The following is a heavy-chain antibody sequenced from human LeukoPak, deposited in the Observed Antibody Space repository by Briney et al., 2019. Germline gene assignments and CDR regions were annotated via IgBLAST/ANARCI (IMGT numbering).Heavy chain of an antibody. J-gene: IGHJ5*02. CDR3: ARARAYCSGGSCYFWFDP. CDR1: GGSISSYY. D-gene: IGHD2-15*01. V-gene: IGHV4-59*01. Sequence: SETLSLTCTVSGGSISSYYWSWIRQPPGKGLEWIGYIYYSGSTNYNPSLKSRVTISVDTSENQFSLKLSSVTAADTAVYYCARARAYCSGGSCYFWFDPWGQGTLVTVSS. CDR2: IYYSGST.